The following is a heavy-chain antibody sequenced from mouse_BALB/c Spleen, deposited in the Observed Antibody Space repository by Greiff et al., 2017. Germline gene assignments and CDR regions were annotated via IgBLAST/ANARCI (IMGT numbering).Heavy chain of an antibody. CDR2: IWAGGST. D-gene: IGHD1-1*01. CDR1: GFSLTSYG. CDR3: ARDGTTVGGAWFAY. Sequence: VQRVESGPGLVAPSQSLSITCTVSGFSLTSYGVHWVRQPPGKGLEWLGVIWAGGSTNYNSALMSRLSISKDNSKSQVFLKMNSLQTDDTAMYYCARDGTTVGGAWFAYWGQGTLVTVSA. V-gene: IGHV2-9*02. J-gene: IGHJ3*01.